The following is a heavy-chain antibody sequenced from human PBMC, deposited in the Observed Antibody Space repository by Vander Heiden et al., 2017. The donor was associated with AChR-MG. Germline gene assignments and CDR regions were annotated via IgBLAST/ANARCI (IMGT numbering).Heavy chain of an antibody. CDR2: ISGSGAST. CDR1: GFPFSRSA. D-gene: IGHD3-9*01. V-gene: IGHV3-23*01. J-gene: IGHJ1*01. CDR3: AKSRTVRYFDWLWSD. Sequence: EVQLQESGGGFVQPGGSLSLSCAASGFPFSRSAISWVRHVPGKGLECVSSISGSGASTYYADSVQGRFIISRDPSKNTVYLQMNSLRAEDTAIYYCAKSRTVRYFDWLWSDWGQGTQVTVSS.